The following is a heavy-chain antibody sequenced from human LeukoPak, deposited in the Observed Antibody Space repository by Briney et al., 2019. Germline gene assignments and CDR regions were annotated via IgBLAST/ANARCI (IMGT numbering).Heavy chain of an antibody. D-gene: IGHD4-17*01. V-gene: IGHV4-4*07. Sequence: PSETLSLTCTVSGGSISSYYWSWIRQPAGKGREWIGRIYTSGSTNYNPSLKSRVTISVDTSKNQFSLKLSSVTAADTAVYYCARFAKTIYGDYIDYWGQGTLVTVSS. CDR2: IYTSGST. CDR1: GGSISSYY. CDR3: ARFAKTIYGDYIDY. J-gene: IGHJ4*02.